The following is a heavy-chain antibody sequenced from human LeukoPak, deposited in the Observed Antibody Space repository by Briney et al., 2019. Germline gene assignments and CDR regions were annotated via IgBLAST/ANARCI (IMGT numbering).Heavy chain of an antibody. J-gene: IGHJ4*02. CDR2: ISAYNGKT. CDR1: GYTFTIYG. V-gene: IGHV1-18*01. Sequence: GAPVTVSFKSSGYTFTIYGISWVRQAPGQGREWMGWISAYNGKTNYAQKLQGRVTMTTDTSTSTAYMELRSLRSDDTAVYYCARDPVGGHGYWGQGTLVTVSS. CDR3: ARDPVGGHGY.